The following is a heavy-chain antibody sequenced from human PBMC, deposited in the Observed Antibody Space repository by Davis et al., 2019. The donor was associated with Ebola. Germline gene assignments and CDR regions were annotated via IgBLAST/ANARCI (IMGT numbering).Heavy chain of an antibody. CDR2: IIPIFGTA. Sequence: SVKVSCKASGGTFSSYAISWVRQAPGQGLEWMGGIIPIFGTANYAQKLQGRVTVTTDTSTSTAYMELRSLRSDDTAVYYCARDMGMVQEANWFDPWGQGTLVTVSS. J-gene: IGHJ5*02. CDR3: ARDMGMVQEANWFDP. D-gene: IGHD3-10*01. CDR1: GGTFSSYA. V-gene: IGHV1-69*05.